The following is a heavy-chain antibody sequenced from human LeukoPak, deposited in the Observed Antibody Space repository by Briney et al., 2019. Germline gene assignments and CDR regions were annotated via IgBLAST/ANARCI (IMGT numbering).Heavy chain of an antibody. J-gene: IGHJ5*02. Sequence: ASVKVSCKASGYSFTGYYMHWVRQAPGQGLEWMGWINVNNGDTNYAQKFQGRVTVTRDTSISTAYMGLSRLRSDDTAVYHCARDWDPITGTTRWFDPWGQGTLVTVSS. CDR1: GYSFTGYY. CDR3: ARDWDPITGTTRWFDP. D-gene: IGHD1-7*01. CDR2: INVNNGDT. V-gene: IGHV1-2*02.